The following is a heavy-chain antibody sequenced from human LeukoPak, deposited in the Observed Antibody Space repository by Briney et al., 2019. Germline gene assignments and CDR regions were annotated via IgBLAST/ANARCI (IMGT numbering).Heavy chain of an antibody. CDR2: IYYSGST. CDR1: GGSISKYF. CDR3: ARAGTTSGTITDY. Sequence: SETLSLTCTVSGGSISKYFWTWIQQPPGKGLEYIGYIYYSGSTNYNPSLKSRVTISLDTSKNQFSLKLSSVTAADTAVYCCARAGTTSGTITDYWGQGTLVTVSS. J-gene: IGHJ4*02. V-gene: IGHV4-59*08. D-gene: IGHD3-9*01.